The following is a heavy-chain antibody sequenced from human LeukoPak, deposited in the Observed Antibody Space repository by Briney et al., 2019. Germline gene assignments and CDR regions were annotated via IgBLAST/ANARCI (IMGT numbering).Heavy chain of an antibody. Sequence: PGGSQRLSCAASGYTSSTQDMTWLRQGPGKGLEWVSAVYSGGSTYYADSVKGRFTISRDISRNTLFLQMNSLRTEDTAVYYCARGASGLDYWGQGTLVTVSS. D-gene: IGHD2-15*01. CDR2: VYSGGST. V-gene: IGHV3-53*01. CDR3: ARGASGLDY. J-gene: IGHJ4*02. CDR1: GYTSSTQD.